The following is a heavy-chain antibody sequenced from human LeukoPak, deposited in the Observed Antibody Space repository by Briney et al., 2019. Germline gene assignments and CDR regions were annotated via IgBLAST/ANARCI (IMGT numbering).Heavy chain of an antibody. J-gene: IGHJ4*02. CDR2: IRYDGSDE. Sequence: GGSLRLSCAASGFTFSNYGIHWVRQAPGKGLEWVAFIRYDGSDEYYAESVKGRFTISRDNSKNTLHLQMNSLRDEDRAVYYCASIGGNFDYWGQGTLVTVSS. V-gene: IGHV3-30*02. CDR1: GFTFSNYG. CDR3: ASIGGNFDY. D-gene: IGHD4-23*01.